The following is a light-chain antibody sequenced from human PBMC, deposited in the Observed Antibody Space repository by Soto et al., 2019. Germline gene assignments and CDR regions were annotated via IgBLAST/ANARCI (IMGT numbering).Light chain of an antibody. V-gene: IGKV3-20*01. CDR3: QQFGVSPT. Sequence: ESVLTQSPGTLSLSPGERATLSCRASQSLTSSYLAWYQQKPGQAPRLLIYGASSRATGIPDRFTGSGSGTDFTLTISRLEPEDFAVYYCQQFGVSPTFGGGTKVDIK. CDR2: GAS. J-gene: IGKJ4*01. CDR1: QSLTSSY.